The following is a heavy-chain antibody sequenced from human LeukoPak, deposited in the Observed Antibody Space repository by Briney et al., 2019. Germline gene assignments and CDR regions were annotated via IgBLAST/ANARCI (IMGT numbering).Heavy chain of an antibody. CDR1: GGSFSGYY. V-gene: IGHV4-34*01. Sequence: SETLSLTCAVYGGSFSGYYWSWIRQLPGKGLEWIGEINHSGSTNYNPSLESRVTISMDQSKNQFSLKLSSVTAADTAVYYCARDPVDNSGWSDLDYWGQGTLVTVSS. J-gene: IGHJ4*02. CDR3: ARDPVDNSGWSDLDY. D-gene: IGHD6-19*01. CDR2: INHSGST.